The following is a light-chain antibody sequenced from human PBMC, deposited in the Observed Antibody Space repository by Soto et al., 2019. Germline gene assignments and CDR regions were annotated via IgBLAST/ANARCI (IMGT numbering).Light chain of an antibody. V-gene: IGKV3-11*01. J-gene: IGKJ4*01. CDR1: QSVSSY. CDR2: DAS. Sequence: EIVLTQSPATLSLSPGERATLSCRASQSVSSYLAWYQQKPGQAPRLLIYDASNRATGIPARFSGSGSGTDFTLTISSLEPEDSAIYYCQQRLNWPPLTFGRGTKVEIK. CDR3: QQRLNWPPLT.